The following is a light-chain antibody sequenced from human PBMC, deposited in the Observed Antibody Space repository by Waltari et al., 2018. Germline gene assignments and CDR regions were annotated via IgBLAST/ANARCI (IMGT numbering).Light chain of an antibody. CDR3: QQYYSTPWT. CDR2: WAS. Sequence: DIVMTQSPDSLAVSLGERATINCKSSQSVLYSSNNKNYLAWYQQKPGQPPKLLISWASPRESGVPDRFSGSGSETDFTLTISSLQAEDVAVYYCQQYYSTPWTFGQGTKVEIK. J-gene: IGKJ1*01. V-gene: IGKV4-1*01. CDR1: QSVLYSSNNKNY.